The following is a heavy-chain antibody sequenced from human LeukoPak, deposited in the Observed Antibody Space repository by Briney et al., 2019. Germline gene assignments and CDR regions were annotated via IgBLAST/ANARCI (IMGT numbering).Heavy chain of an antibody. V-gene: IGHV4-34*01. CDR2: INHSGST. CDR1: GGSFSGYY. D-gene: IGHD6-13*01. Sequence: PSETLSLTCAVYGGSFSGYYWSWIRQPPGKGLEWIGEINHSGSTNYNPSLKSRVTISVDTSKNQFSLKLSSVTAADTAVYYCARKYSSSRHRRYYGTDVWGQGTTVTVSS. J-gene: IGHJ6*02. CDR3: ARKYSSSRHRRYYGTDV.